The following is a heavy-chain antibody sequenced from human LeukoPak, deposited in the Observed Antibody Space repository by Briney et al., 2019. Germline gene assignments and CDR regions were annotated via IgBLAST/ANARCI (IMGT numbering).Heavy chain of an antibody. D-gene: IGHD2-21*02. CDR2: INHSGST. Sequence: SETLSLTCAVYGGSFSGYYWSWIRQPPGKGLEWIGEINHSGSTNYNPSLKSRVTISVDTSKNQFSLKLSSVTAADTAVYYCARSTSYCGGDCHDAFDIWAKGQWSPSLQ. J-gene: IGHJ3*02. V-gene: IGHV4-34*01. CDR1: GGSFSGYY. CDR3: ARSTSYCGGDCHDAFDI.